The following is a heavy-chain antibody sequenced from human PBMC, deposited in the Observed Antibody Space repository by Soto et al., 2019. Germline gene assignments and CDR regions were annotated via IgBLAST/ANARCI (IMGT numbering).Heavy chain of an antibody. CDR3: ARDWGSSWLNYYHYGMDV. V-gene: IGHV1-2*02. CDR2: INPNSGGT. J-gene: IGHJ6*02. Sequence: ASVKVPCKASGYTFTGYYMHWVRQAPGQGLEWMGWINPNSGGTNYAQKFQGRVTMTRDTSISTAYMELSRLRSDDTAVYYCARDWGSSWLNYYHYGMDVWGQGTTVTVSS. CDR1: GYTFTGYY. D-gene: IGHD6-13*01.